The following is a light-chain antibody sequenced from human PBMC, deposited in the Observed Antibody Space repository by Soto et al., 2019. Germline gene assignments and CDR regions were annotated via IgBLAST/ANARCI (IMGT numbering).Light chain of an antibody. CDR3: QQYGSSPLT. V-gene: IGKV3-20*01. CDR1: QSVSSGY. CDR2: GAS. J-gene: IGKJ4*01. Sequence: ENVLTQSPGTLSLSPGESATLSCRASQSVSSGYLAWYQQKPGQAPSLLIYGASSRATGIPDRFSGSGSGTDFTLTISRLEPEDFAVYYCQQYGSSPLTFGGGTKVEIK.